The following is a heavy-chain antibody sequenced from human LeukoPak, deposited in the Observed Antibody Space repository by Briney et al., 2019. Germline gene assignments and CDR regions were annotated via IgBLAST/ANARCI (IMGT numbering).Heavy chain of an antibody. V-gene: IGHV3-21*01. Sequence: GGSLRLSCAAFGFTFNSYSMNWVRQAPGKGLEWVSSISSSSSYIYYADSVKGRFTISRDNAKNTLYLQMNSLRTEDTAMYYCARDSWGFEYWGQGTLVTVSS. CDR1: GFTFNSYS. CDR2: ISSSSSYI. CDR3: ARDSWGFEY. D-gene: IGHD7-27*01. J-gene: IGHJ4*02.